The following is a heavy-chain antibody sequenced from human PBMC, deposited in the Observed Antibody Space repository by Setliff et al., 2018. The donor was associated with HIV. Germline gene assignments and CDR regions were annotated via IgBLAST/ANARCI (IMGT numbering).Heavy chain of an antibody. V-gene: IGHV1-69*05. J-gene: IGHJ6*03. CDR3: ARGEVIIDSYYYMNV. Sequence: ASVKVSCKASGGTFGSYAISWVRQAPGQGLEWLGGNIPMFGTVSYAQKFQGRVTITTDESTSTAYMDLSSLRYEDTAIYYCARGEVIIDSYYYMNVWGKGTTVTVSS. CDR2: NIPMFGTV. CDR1: GGTFGSYA.